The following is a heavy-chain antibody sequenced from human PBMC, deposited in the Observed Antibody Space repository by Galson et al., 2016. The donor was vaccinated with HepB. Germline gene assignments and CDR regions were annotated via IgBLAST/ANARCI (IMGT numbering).Heavy chain of an antibody. J-gene: IGHJ4*02. CDR3: ARYGDYVGVYS. CDR1: GFISSSYW. D-gene: IGHD4-17*01. V-gene: IGHV3-7*03. CDR2: IKQDGSEK. Sequence: SLRLSCAASGFISSSYWMSWVHQAPGKGLEWVANIKQDGSEKYYMDSVKGRFTISRDNAKNSLYLQMNSLRAEDTALYYCARYGDYVGVYSWGQGTLVTVSS.